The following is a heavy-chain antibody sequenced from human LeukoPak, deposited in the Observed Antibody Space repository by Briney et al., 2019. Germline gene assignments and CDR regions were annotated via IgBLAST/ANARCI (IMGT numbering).Heavy chain of an antibody. D-gene: IGHD3-22*01. CDR1: GFTFDDYA. J-gene: IGHJ4*02. V-gene: IGHV3-9*01. CDR3: AKDSYYDSSGLPDY. Sequence: PGGSLRLSCAASGFTFDDYAMHWVRQAPRKGLEWVSGISWNSGSIGYADSVKGRFTISRDNAKNSLYLQMNSLRAEDTALYYCAKDSYYDSSGLPDYWGQGTLVTVSS. CDR2: ISWNSGSI.